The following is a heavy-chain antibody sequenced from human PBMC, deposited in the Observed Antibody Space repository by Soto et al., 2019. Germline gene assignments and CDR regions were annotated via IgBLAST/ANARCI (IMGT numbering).Heavy chain of an antibody. D-gene: IGHD1-20*01. J-gene: IGHJ3*02. CDR2: ISYDGINK. V-gene: IGHV3-30-3*01. Sequence: QVQLVESGGGVVQPGRSLRLSCATSGFTFTSYALHWVRQAPGKGLEWVALISYDGINKYYADSVKGRFTISGDNSKRTMYLQMNSLRYEDTAVYYCARDYKTCPYNRCCLPHAFDIWGQGTMVTVSS. CDR3: ARDYKTCPYNRCCLPHAFDI. CDR1: GFTFTSYA.